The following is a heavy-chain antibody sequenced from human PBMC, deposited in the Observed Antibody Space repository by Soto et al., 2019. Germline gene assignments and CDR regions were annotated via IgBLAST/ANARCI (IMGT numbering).Heavy chain of an antibody. CDR3: AKDWAYGVYYYYGMTS. V-gene: IGHV3-23*01. CDR1: GFTFSSYA. Sequence: VGSLRLSCAASGFTFSSYAMSWVRQAPGKGLEWVSAISGSGGSTYYADSVKGRFTISRDNSKNTLYLQMSSLRAEDMAVYYCAKDWAYGVYYYYGMTSGAKGPRSPSP. J-gene: IGHJ6*02. CDR2: ISGSGGST. D-gene: IGHD4-17*01.